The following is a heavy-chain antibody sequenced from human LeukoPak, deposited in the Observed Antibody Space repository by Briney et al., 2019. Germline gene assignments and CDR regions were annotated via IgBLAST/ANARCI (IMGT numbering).Heavy chain of an antibody. V-gene: IGHV3-53*01. CDR1: GVTLSSNY. CDR3: ASHQGKWELRLAFDI. Sequence: GGSLRLSCAASGVTLSSNYMSCGRQAPGKGLEWVSVIYSGGSTYYSDPVTGRFTMSRDNSKNRLYLQMTSLRAEDRAVYYCASHQGKWELRLAFDIWGQGTRVTVSS. D-gene: IGHD1-26*01. CDR2: IYSGGST. J-gene: IGHJ3*02.